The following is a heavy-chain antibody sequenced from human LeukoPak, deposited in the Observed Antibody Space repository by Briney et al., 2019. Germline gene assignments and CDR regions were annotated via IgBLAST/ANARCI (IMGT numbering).Heavy chain of an antibody. D-gene: IGHD5-24*01. CDR2: IYYSGST. CDR1: GGSISSSSYY. J-gene: IGHJ4*02. Sequence: SETLSLTCTVSGGSISSSSYYWGWIRQPPGKGLEWIGSIYYSGSTYYNPSLKSRVTISVDTSKNQLSLKLSSVTAADTAVYYCARGRGMATKLYYSDYWGQGTLVTVSS. V-gene: IGHV4-39*07. CDR3: ARGRGMATKLYYSDY.